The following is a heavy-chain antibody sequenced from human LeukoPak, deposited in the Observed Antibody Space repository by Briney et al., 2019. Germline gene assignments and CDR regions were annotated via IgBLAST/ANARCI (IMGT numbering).Heavy chain of an antibody. V-gene: IGHV4-59*11. CDR2: IYYSGST. CDR1: GGSISSHY. D-gene: IGHD3-22*01. Sequence: SETLSLTCTVSGGSISSHYWSWIRQPPGKGLEWIGYIYYSGSTNYNPSLKSRVTISVDTSKNQFSLKLSSVTAADTAVYYCARGGEDSSGYPHGWFDPWGQGTLVTVSS. CDR3: ARGGEDSSGYPHGWFDP. J-gene: IGHJ5*02.